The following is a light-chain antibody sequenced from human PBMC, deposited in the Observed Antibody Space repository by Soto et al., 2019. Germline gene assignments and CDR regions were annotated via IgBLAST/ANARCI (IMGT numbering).Light chain of an antibody. V-gene: IGLV1-40*01. Sequence: QSVLTQPPSVSGAPGQRVTISCTGSSSNIGSTSDVQWYQQLPGTAPKLLIHGNTNRPSGVPDRFSGSKSGTSASLAITGLQADDEADYYCQSYDDSLSVHYVFGTGTKVTVL. CDR1: SSNIGSTSD. CDR2: GNT. CDR3: QSYDDSLSVHYV. J-gene: IGLJ1*01.